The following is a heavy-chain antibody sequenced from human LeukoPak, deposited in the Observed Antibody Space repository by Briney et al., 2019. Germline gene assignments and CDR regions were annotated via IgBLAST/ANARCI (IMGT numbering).Heavy chain of an antibody. D-gene: IGHD4-11*01. J-gene: IGHJ5*02. V-gene: IGHV5-51*01. CDR1: GYSFTSYW. CDR2: IYPGDSDT. Sequence: GEALKISCKGSGYSFTSYWIGWVRQMPGKGLEWMGIIYPGDSDTRYSPSFQGQVTISAAKSLSTAYLQWSSLKASDTAMYYCARGVNSNYVWFDPWGQGTLVTVSS. CDR3: ARGVNSNYVWFDP.